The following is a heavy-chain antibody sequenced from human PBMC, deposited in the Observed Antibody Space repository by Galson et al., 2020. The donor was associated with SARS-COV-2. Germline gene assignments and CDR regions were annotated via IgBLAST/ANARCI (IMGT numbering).Heavy chain of an antibody. J-gene: IGHJ4*02. CDR1: GYTFTRYA. CDR3: VTYYYDRSGYGTYFDY. Sequence: ASVKVSCKASGYTFTRYAMNWVRQAPGQGLEWMGWINTNTGNPTYAQGFTGRFVFSLDTSVSTAYLQISSLKAEDTAVYYCVTYYYDRSGYGTYFDYWGQGTLVTVSS. CDR2: INTNTGNP. V-gene: IGHV7-4-1*02. D-gene: IGHD3-22*01.